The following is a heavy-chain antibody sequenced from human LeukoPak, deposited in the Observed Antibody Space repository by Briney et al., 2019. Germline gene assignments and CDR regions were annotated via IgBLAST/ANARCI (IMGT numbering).Heavy chain of an antibody. D-gene: IGHD3-22*01. J-gene: IGHJ5*02. CDR3: AGTGYYYDSSGYYSP. CDR1: GGTFSSYA. Sequence: GASVKVSCKASGGTFSSYAISRVRQAPGQGLEWMGGIIPIFGTANYAQKFQGRVTITADGSTSTAYMELSSLRSEDTAVYYCAGTGYYYDSSGYYSPWGQGTLVTVSS. V-gene: IGHV1-69*13. CDR2: IIPIFGTA.